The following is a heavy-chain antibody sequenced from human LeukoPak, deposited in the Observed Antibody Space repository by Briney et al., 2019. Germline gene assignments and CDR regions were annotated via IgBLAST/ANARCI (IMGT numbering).Heavy chain of an antibody. V-gene: IGHV4-59*01. Sequence: PSETLSLTCTVSGGSISSYYWSWIRQPPGKGLEWIGYIYYSGSTNYNPSLKSRVTISVDTSKNQFSLKLSSVTAADTAVYYCARDHYYDSSGLNLFDPWGQGTLVTVSS. D-gene: IGHD3-22*01. CDR1: GGSISSYY. CDR3: ARDHYYDSSGLNLFDP. J-gene: IGHJ5*02. CDR2: IYYSGST.